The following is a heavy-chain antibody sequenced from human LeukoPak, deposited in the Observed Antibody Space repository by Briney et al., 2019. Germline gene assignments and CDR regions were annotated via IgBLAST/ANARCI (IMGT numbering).Heavy chain of an antibody. CDR3: ARQTNSCHDY. CDR2: IRRNYET. D-gene: IGHD2-2*01. V-gene: IGHV3-73*01. CDR1: GFTLSGPH. J-gene: IGHJ4*02. Sequence: GGSLRLSCTASGFTLSGPHMHWVRQAPGKGLEWVDHIRRNYETAYGASVKGRFTISRDDSKNMAYLHMNSLRSEDTAFYFCARQTNSCHDYWGQGTLVTVSS.